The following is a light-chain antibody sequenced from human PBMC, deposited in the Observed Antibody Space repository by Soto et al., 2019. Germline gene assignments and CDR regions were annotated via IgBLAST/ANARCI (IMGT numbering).Light chain of an antibody. J-gene: IGKJ3*01. V-gene: IGKV3-20*01. CDR3: QQYGSSFT. CDR1: QSVSSSY. Sequence: EMVLTQSPGTLSLSPGERATLSCRASQSVSSSYLAWYQQKPGQAPRLLIYGASSRATGIPYRFSGSGSGTDFTLTISRLETEDFAVYYCQQYGSSFTFGPGTKVYI. CDR2: GAS.